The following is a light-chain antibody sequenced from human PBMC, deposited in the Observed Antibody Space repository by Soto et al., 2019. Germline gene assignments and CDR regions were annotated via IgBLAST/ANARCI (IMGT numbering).Light chain of an antibody. J-gene: IGKJ5*01. V-gene: IGKV3-11*01. Sequence: EIVLTQSPATLSFSPGERATPSCRASQSVSSNLAWYQQKPGQAPRLLIYDASNRATGIPARFSGSGSGTDFTLTISRLEPEDFAVYYCQRGDTFGQGTRLEIK. CDR2: DAS. CDR3: QRGDT. CDR1: QSVSSN.